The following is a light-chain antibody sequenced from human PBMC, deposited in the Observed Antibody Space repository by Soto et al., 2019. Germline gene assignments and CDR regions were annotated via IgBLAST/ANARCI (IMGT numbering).Light chain of an antibody. CDR1: QTINKW. V-gene: IGKV1-5*03. J-gene: IGKJ1*01. Sequence: DVQMTQSPSTLSASVGDRVTITCRASQTINKWLAWYQQRPGKAPTFLIYKTSTLETGVPSRFSGSGSGTEFTLTISSLQPEDFAIYYCQQYNTYPWTFGQGTRVES. CDR3: QQYNTYPWT. CDR2: KTS.